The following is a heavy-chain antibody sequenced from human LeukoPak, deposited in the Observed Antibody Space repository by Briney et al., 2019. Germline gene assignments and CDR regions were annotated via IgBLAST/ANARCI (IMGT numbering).Heavy chain of an antibody. V-gene: IGHV1-18*01. CDR1: GYIFTSYG. D-gene: IGHD3-22*01. Sequence: GSVKASCKPYGYIFTSYGISWVRQPPGQGLEWMAWISVYNGNNNNPQRLQGRDTMTKHTSTTTAYMELRSLRSDDTAVDYCARDINGYYYDSHGYYPTDLWGEGTLVTVSS. CDR2: ISVYNGNN. J-gene: IGHJ5*02. CDR3: ARDINGYYYDSHGYYPTDL.